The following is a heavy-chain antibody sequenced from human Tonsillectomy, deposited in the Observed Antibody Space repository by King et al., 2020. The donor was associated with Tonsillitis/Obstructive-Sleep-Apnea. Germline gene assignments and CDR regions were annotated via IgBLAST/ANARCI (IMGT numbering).Heavy chain of an antibody. D-gene: IGHD3-10*01. Sequence: VQLVESGGGLVQPGGSLRLSCAASGFTFTSHAMSWVRQPPGKGLEWVSTISGSGDSTYYTDSGKGRFAISRDNSKNTLYLQMNSLRAEDTAVYYCASTPYGSGTYYYFDYGGQGTLVTVSS. CDR1: GFTFTSHA. CDR3: ASTPYGSGTYYYFDY. V-gene: IGHV3-23*04. CDR2: ISGSGDST. J-gene: IGHJ4*02.